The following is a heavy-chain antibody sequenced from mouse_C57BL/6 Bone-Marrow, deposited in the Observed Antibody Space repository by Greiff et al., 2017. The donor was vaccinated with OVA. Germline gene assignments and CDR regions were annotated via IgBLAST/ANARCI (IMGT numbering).Heavy chain of an antibody. D-gene: IGHD1-1*01. V-gene: IGHV5-6*01. CDR3: ATYYGSSYGYFDV. Sequence: EVQGVESGGDLVKPGGSLKLSCAASGFTFSSYGMSWVRQTPDKRLEWVATISSGGSYTYYPDSVKGRFTISRDNAKNTLYLQMSSLKSEDTAMYYCATYYGSSYGYFDVWGTVTTVTVSS. CDR2: ISSGGSYT. J-gene: IGHJ1*03. CDR1: GFTFSSYG.